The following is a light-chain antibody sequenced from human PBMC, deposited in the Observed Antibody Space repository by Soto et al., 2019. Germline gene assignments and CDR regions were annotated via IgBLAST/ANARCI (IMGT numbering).Light chain of an antibody. CDR3: QQSYSNPYT. J-gene: IGKJ2*01. CDR2: AAS. V-gene: IGKV1-39*01. Sequence: DIQMTQSPSSLSVSAGAGVTITCRASQSISSYLNWYQQKPGKAPKLLVYAASSLQSGVPSRFSGSGSGTDFTLTISSLQPEDFATYYCQQSYSNPYTFGQGTKLEIK. CDR1: QSISSY.